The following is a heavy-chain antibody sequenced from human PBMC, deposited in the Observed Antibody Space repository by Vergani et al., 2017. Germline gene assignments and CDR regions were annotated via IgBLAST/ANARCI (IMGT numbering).Heavy chain of an antibody. Sequence: EVQLLESGGGLVQPGGSLRLSCAASGFTFSSYAMSWVRQAPGKGLEWVSAISGSGGSTYYADSVKGRFTISRDNSKNTLYLQMNSLRAEDTAVYYCAKDLLGLPLHTLYTXLDYWGQGTLVTVSS. CDR1: GFTFSSYA. V-gene: IGHV3-23*01. CDR2: ISGSGGST. D-gene: IGHD1-7*01. J-gene: IGHJ4*02. CDR3: AKDLLGLPLHTLYTXLDY.